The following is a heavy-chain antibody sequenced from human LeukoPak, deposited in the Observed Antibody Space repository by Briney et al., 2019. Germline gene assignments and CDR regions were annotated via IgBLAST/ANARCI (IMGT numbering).Heavy chain of an antibody. V-gene: IGHV3-7*01. D-gene: IGHD2-2*01. J-gene: IGHJ4*02. Sequence: GGSLRLSCEASGFTFSSYWMSWVRQAPGKGLEWVANIKQDGSDKYYVDSVKGRFTISRDNAKKSLYLQMNSLRGDDTAVYYCARVESSIARDYWGQGTPVTVSS. CDR3: ARVESSIARDY. CDR2: IKQDGSDK. CDR1: GFTFSSYW.